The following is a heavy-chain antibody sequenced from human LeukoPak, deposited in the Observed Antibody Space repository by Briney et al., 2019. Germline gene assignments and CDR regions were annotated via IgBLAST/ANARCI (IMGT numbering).Heavy chain of an antibody. CDR2: IYPGDSDT. Sequence: GESLKISCQGSRYSFTSYWIGWVRQMPGKGLEWMGIIYPGDSDTRYSPSFQGQVTISADKSIIIAYLQWSSLKASDTAMYYCARRSHYYDSSGYYYPPPFDYWGQGTLVTVSS. D-gene: IGHD3-22*01. J-gene: IGHJ4*02. CDR3: ARRSHYYDSSGYYYPPPFDY. V-gene: IGHV5-51*01. CDR1: RYSFTSYW.